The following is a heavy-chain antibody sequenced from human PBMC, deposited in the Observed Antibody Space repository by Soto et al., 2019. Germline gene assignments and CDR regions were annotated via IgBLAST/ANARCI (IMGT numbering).Heavy chain of an antibody. CDR1: GGTFSSYA. D-gene: IGHD3-22*01. Sequence: QVQLVQSGAEVKKPGSSVKVSCKASGGTFSSYAISWVRQAPGQGLEWMGGIIPIFGTANYAQKFQGRVMITADESTSTAYMELSSLRSEDTAVYYCARSSRPWDDYYDSSGCLSHFDYWGQGTLVTVSS. CDR3: ARSSRPWDDYYDSSGCLSHFDY. V-gene: IGHV1-69*01. J-gene: IGHJ4*02. CDR2: IIPIFGTA.